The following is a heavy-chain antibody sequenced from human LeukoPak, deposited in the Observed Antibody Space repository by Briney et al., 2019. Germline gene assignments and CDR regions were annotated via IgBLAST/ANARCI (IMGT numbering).Heavy chain of an antibody. Sequence: GGSLRLSCAASGFTVSRNYMNWVRQSPGKGLEWVSVIYMNGSTYYADSVKGRFTISRDNFKNTVYLQMNSLRAEDTAVYYCASYSFGYCLDYWGQGTLVTVSS. D-gene: IGHD5-18*01. CDR1: GFTVSRNY. J-gene: IGHJ4*02. CDR3: ASYSFGYCLDY. V-gene: IGHV3-66*01. CDR2: IYMNGST.